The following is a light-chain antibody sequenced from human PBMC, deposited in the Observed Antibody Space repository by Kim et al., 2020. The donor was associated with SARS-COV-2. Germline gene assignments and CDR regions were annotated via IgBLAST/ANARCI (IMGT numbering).Light chain of an antibody. V-gene: IGKV3D-15*01. CDR3: QQYYNWPRT. Sequence: ERVLTQSPATLSVSPEERATLSCRASQYISNNLAWYQQKPGQAPRLLIHGASTRATGIPARFSGSGSGTDFTLTISSLQSEDSAVYYCQQYYNWPRTFGQGTKVDIK. J-gene: IGKJ1*01. CDR1: QYISNN. CDR2: GAS.